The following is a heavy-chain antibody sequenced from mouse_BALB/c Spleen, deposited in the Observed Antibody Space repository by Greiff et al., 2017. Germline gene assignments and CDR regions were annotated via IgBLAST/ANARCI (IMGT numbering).Heavy chain of an antibody. D-gene: IGHD2-4*01. CDR2: INPSNGGT. J-gene: IGHJ3*01. CDR1: GYTFTSYY. CDR3: TRDYYDYEEGFAY. Sequence: LVESGAELVKPGASVKLSCKASGYTFTSYYMYWVKQRPGQGLEWIGEINPSNGGTNFNEKFKSKATLTVDKSSSTAYMQLSSLTSEDSAVYYCTRDYYDYEEGFAYWGQGTLVTVSA. V-gene: IGHV1S81*02.